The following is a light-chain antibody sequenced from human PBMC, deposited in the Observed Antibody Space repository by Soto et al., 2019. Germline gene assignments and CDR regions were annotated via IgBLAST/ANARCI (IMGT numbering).Light chain of an antibody. CDR1: QSVRSN. Sequence: PGERATISCRARQSVRSNLAWYQQKPGQPPRLVLSGASTRAPCIPARFSGFGSGTEFTLTINSLQPDDFATYYCQQDKSYWTFGQGTKVDIK. CDR2: GAS. J-gene: IGKJ1*01. V-gene: IGKV3D-15*01. CDR3: QQDKSYWT.